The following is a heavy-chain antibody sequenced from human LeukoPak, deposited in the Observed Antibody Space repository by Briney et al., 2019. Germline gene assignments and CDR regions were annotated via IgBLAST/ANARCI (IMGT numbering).Heavy chain of an antibody. CDR3: ARHDLGCCSGCDCYS. D-gene: IGHD2-15*01. J-gene: IGHJ4*02. CDR1: GGSIRGYY. V-gene: IGHV4-59*08. CDR2: IHYSGST. Sequence: PSETLSLTCTVSGGSIRGYYWRWLRQPPGQGLDWIGKIHYSGSTNYHQSLKSRFTISVDTSKNQFSLKLNSVTAADTAVYYCARHDLGCCSGCDCYSWGQGTLVTVSS.